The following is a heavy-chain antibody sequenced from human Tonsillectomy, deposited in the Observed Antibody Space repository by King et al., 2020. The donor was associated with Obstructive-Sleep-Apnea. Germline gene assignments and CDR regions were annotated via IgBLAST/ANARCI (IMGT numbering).Heavy chain of an antibody. V-gene: IGHV1-2*04. CDR2: INPNSGGT. CDR1: GYTFTGYY. D-gene: IGHD1-26*01. CDR3: AKASYRPGWTYYFDY. Sequence: VQLVESGAEVKKPGASVKVSCKASGYTFTGYYIFWVRQAPGQGLEWMGWINPNSGGTNYAQKFQGWVTMTRDTSINTAYMELNRLKSDDTAMYYCAKASYRPGWTYYFDYWGQGTLVTVS. J-gene: IGHJ4*02.